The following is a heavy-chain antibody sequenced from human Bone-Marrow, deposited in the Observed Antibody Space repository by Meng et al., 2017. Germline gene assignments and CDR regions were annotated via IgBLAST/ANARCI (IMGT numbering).Heavy chain of an antibody. CDR2: IYYSGST. CDR1: GGSISSGGYY. CDR3: ARTYYDFWSGYYYFDY. D-gene: IGHD3-3*01. Sequence: QGQLQELGPGLVKPSQTLSLTCTVSGGSISSGGYYWSWIRQHPGKGLEWIGYIYYSGSTYYNPSLKSLVTISVDTSKNQFSLKLSSVTAADTAVYYCARTYYDFWSGYYYFDYWGQGTLVTVSS. V-gene: IGHV4-31*01. J-gene: IGHJ4*02.